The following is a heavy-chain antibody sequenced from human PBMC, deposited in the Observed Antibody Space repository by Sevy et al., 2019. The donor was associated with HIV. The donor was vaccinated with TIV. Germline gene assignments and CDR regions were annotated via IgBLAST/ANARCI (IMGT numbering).Heavy chain of an antibody. CDR3: ARHQGQLLRGYYYYYMDV. CDR1: GGSINSSTFS. CDR2: FYYSGST. J-gene: IGHJ6*03. V-gene: IGHV4-39*01. Sequence: SETLSLTCAVSGGSINSSTFSWGWIRQSPGKGLEWIGSFYYSGSTYYNPSLKSRVTISVDTSKNQFSRQLYSVTAADTAVYYCARHQGQLLRGYYYYYMDVWGKGTTVTVSS. D-gene: IGHD6-13*01.